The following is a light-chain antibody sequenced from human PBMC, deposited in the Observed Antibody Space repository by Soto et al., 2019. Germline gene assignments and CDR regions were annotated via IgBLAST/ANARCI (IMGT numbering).Light chain of an antibody. V-gene: IGLV2-14*01. CDR2: DVS. CDR3: SSYTSSSTLDSV. Sequence: QSALTQPASVSGSPGQSITISCTGTSSDAGGYNYVSWYQQHPGKAPKLMIYDVSNRPSGVSNRFSGSKSGNTASLTISGLQAEDEADYYCSSYTSSSTLDSVFGTGTKVTVL. J-gene: IGLJ1*01. CDR1: SSDAGGYNY.